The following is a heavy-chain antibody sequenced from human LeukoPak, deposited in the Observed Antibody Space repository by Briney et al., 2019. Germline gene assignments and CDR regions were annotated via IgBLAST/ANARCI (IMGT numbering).Heavy chain of an antibody. Sequence: GGSLRLSCAASGFTFSSYAMSWVRQAPGKGLEWVSAISGSGGSTYYADSVKGRFTISRDNSKNTLYLQMNSLRAEDTAVYYCAKGPIRFLHYYDSSGYYPYYYYGMDVWGQGTTVTVSS. V-gene: IGHV3-23*01. CDR1: GFTFSSYA. CDR3: AKGPIRFLHYYDSSGYYPYYYYGMDV. D-gene: IGHD3-22*01. J-gene: IGHJ6*02. CDR2: ISGSGGST.